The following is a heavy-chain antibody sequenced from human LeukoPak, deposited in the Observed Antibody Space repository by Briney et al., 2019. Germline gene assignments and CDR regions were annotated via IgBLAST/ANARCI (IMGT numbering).Heavy chain of an antibody. V-gene: IGHV4-34*01. CDR3: ARADCSGGSCYGNFDY. D-gene: IGHD2-15*01. Sequence: SETLSLTCAVYGGSFSGYYWSWIRQPPGKGLEWIGEINHSGSTYYNPSLKSRVTISVDTSKNQFSLKLSSVTAADTAVYYCARADCSGGSCYGNFDYWGQGTLVTVSS. CDR2: INHSGST. J-gene: IGHJ4*02. CDR1: GGSFSGYY.